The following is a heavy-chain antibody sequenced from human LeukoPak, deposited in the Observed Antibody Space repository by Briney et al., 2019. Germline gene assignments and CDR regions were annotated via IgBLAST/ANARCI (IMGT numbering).Heavy chain of an antibody. CDR1: GGSISSSTYY. J-gene: IGHJ4*02. CDR2: IYYRGTP. D-gene: IGHD4-17*01. Sequence: SETLSLTCTVSGGSISSSTYYWGWIRQPPGKGLEWIGNIYYRGTPYYNPSLKSRVTMSVDTSKNQFSLKLSSVTAADTAVYYCAIDYTVTAHFDYWGQGTLVTVSS. CDR3: AIDYTVTAHFDY. V-gene: IGHV4-39*02.